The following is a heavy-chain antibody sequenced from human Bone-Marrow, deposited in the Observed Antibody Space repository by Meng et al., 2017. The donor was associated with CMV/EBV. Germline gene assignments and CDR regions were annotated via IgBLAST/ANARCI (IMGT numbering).Heavy chain of an antibody. J-gene: IGHJ5*02. V-gene: IGHV4-39*07. CDR1: RGSISSSSHY. CDR2: ILYGGST. D-gene: IGHD3-16*01. Sequence: ESLKISCTVSRGSISSSSHYWGWVRQAPGKGLEWIGSILYGGSTFYNPSLKSRVSISIDVSKNQFSLSLRSVTAADTAVYYCVRVWGGDNWFDPWGQGILVTVSS. CDR3: VRVWGGDNWFDP.